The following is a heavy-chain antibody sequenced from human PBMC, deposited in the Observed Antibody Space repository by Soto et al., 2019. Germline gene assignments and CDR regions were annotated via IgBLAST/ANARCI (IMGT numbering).Heavy chain of an antibody. V-gene: IGHV4-31*02. J-gene: IGHJ5*02. CDR3: ATYDSSDYYSGSPIGWFDP. Sequence: SETLSLTWTVSGGSISSGGYYWSWIRQHPGKGLEWIGYIYYSGSTYYNPSLKSRVTISVDTSKNQFSLKLSSVTAADTAVYYCATYDSSDYYSGSPIGWFDPWGQGTLVTVSS. CDR1: GGSISSGGYY. D-gene: IGHD3-22*01. CDR2: IYYSGST.